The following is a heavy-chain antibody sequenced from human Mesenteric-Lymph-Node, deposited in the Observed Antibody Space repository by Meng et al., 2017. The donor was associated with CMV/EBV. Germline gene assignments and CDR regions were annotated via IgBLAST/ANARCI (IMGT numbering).Heavy chain of an antibody. CDR1: GFPFRSYN. J-gene: IGHJ6*02. Sequence: SCAASGFPFRSYNMNWVRQAPGKGLEWVSPITSSGSHMYYADSVKGRFTISRDNAGSSLFLQMNSLRGEDTAVYYCARFTGGLDVWGQGTPVTVSS. V-gene: IGHV3-21*01. D-gene: IGHD4-11*01. CDR2: ITSSGSHM. CDR3: ARFTGGLDV.